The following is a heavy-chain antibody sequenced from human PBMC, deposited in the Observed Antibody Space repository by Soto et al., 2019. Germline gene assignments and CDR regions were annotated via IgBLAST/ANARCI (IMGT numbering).Heavy chain of an antibody. D-gene: IGHD3-9*01. J-gene: IGHJ4*02. Sequence: GESLKISCKGSGYSFTSYWIGWVRQMPGKGLEWMGIIYPGDSDTRYSPSFQGQVTISADKSISTAYLQWSSLKASDTAMYYCARLTSLRYSPIAGSRPYYFDYWGQGTLVTVSS. CDR3: ARLTSLRYSPIAGSRPYYFDY. V-gene: IGHV5-51*01. CDR2: IYPGDSDT. CDR1: GYSFTSYW.